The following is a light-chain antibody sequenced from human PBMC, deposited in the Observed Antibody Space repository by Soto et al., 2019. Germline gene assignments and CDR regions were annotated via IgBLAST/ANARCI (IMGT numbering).Light chain of an antibody. Sequence: QSVLIQPASVSGSPGQSLIISCTGTGGDFGSSTYVSWYQQHSDKAPKVVIYEVNKRPSGVSSRFSGAKSGSTASLTISGLQGDDEATYFCSSYPTTNSWVFGGGTKLTVL. V-gene: IGLV2-14*01. J-gene: IGLJ3*02. CDR3: SSYPTTNSWV. CDR1: GGDFGSSTY. CDR2: EVN.